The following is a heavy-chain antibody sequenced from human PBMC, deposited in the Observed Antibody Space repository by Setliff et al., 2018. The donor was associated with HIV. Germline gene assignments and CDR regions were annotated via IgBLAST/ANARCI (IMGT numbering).Heavy chain of an antibody. CDR3: ARGAYCGGASCSLTRFDP. D-gene: IGHD2-15*01. V-gene: IGHV4-34*01. J-gene: IGHJ5*02. Sequence: SETLSLTCAVYGGSFSGYYWSWIRQPPGKGLEWIGEIKHGGSAHYNPSLKSRVTISVDGSTNQFSLKLGSVTAADAAVYYCARGAYCGGASCSLTRFDPWGQGTLVTVS. CDR2: IKHGGSA. CDR1: GGSFSGYY.